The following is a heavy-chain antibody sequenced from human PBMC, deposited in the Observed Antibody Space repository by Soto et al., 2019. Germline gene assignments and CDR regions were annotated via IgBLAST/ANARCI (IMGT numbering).Heavy chain of an antibody. D-gene: IGHD4-4*01. CDR3: ARGTTVTTYADYYLKY. Sequence: GESLKISCQGSEYDFTTYWMAWVRQVPGKGLEYMGIIFPGDSDTRYSPSFQGEVIISADKSINTAHLQWRSLRASDTAMYYCARGTTVTTYADYYLKYWGQGTPVTVCS. CDR2: IFPGDSDT. J-gene: IGHJ4*02. V-gene: IGHV5-51*01. CDR1: EYDFTTYW.